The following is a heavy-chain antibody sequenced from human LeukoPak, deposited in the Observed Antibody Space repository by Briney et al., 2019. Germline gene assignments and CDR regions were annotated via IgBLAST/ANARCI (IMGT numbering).Heavy chain of an antibody. Sequence: ASVKVSCKASGYTFTGYFIHWVRQAPGQGLEWMGWINPNNGGTKYAQKFQGRVTMTRDTSISTAYMELSRLRSDDTAVYYCARDFSPQLVLNYYFDYWGQGTLVTVSS. CDR1: GYTFTGYF. V-gene: IGHV1-2*02. CDR2: INPNNGGT. CDR3: ARDFSPQLVLNYYFDY. J-gene: IGHJ4*02. D-gene: IGHD6-6*01.